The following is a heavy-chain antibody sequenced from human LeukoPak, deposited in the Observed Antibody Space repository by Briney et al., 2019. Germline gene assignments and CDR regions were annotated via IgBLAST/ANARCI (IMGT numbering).Heavy chain of an antibody. CDR2: IYTSGST. J-gene: IGHJ6*03. V-gene: IGHV4-4*07. CDR3: VRELGYCSSTSCSDTYYYYYYMDV. CDR1: GGSISSYY. D-gene: IGHD2-2*01. Sequence: SETLSLTCTVSGGSISSYYWSWIRQPAGKGLEWIGRIYTSGSTNYNPSLKSRVTMSVDTPKNQFSLKLSSVTAADTAVYYCVRELGYCSSTSCSDTYYYYYYMDVWGKGTTVTVSS.